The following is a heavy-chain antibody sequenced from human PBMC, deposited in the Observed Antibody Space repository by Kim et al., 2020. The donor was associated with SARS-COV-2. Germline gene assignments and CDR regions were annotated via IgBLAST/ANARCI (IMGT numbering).Heavy chain of an antibody. CDR1: GFTFSSYA. V-gene: IGHV3-23*01. D-gene: IGHD3-3*01. CDR3: AKDDKTEIVTICGVVISPGFGY. Sequence: GGSLRLSCAASGFTFSSYAMSWVRQAPGKGLEWVSAISGSGGSTYYADSVKGRFTISRDNSKNTLYLQMNSLRAEDTAVYYCAKDDKTEIVTICGVVISPGFGYWGQGTLVTVSS. CDR2: ISGSGGST. J-gene: IGHJ4*02.